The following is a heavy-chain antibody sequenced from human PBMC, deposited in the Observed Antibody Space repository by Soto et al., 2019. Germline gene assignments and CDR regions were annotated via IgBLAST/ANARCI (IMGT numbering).Heavy chain of an antibody. CDR1: GFTFSSYA. Sequence: GGSLRLSCAASGFTFSSYAMSWVRQAPGKGLEWVSAISGSGGSTYYADSVKGRFTISRDNSKNTLYLQINSLRAEDTAVYYCAKPDRNHYCSSTSCYIDWGQGTLVTVSS. V-gene: IGHV3-23*01. CDR3: AKPDRNHYCSSTSCYID. CDR2: ISGSGGST. D-gene: IGHD2-2*02. J-gene: IGHJ4*02.